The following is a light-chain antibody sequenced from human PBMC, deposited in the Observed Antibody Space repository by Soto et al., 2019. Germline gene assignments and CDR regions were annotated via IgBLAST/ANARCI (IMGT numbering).Light chain of an antibody. V-gene: IGLV2-23*02. Sequence: QSALTQPASVSGSPGQSITISCTGTSSDIGSYNLVSWYQQDPGKAPKLLIYDVSERPSGVSNRFSGSKSGNTASLTISGLQVEDEADYYCCSYAGSSALVFGAGTKVTVL. CDR3: CSYAGSSALV. CDR1: SSDIGSYNL. J-gene: IGLJ3*02. CDR2: DVS.